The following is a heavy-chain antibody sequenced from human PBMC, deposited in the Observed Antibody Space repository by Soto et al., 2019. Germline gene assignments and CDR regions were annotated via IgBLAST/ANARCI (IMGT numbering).Heavy chain of an antibody. CDR1: GYTFTSYD. D-gene: IGHD3-22*01. Sequence: QVQLVQSGAEGKKPGASVKVSCKASGYTFTSYDINGVRQATGQGLEWMGWMNPNSGNTGYAQKFQGRVTMTRNTSISTAYMELSSLRSEDTAVYYCASSITMMTGDAFDIWGQGTMVTVSS. CDR2: MNPNSGNT. CDR3: ASSITMMTGDAFDI. V-gene: IGHV1-8*01. J-gene: IGHJ3*02.